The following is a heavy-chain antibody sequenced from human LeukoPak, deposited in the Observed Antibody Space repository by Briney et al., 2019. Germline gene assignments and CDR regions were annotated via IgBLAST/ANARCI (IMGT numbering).Heavy chain of an antibody. D-gene: IGHD3-22*01. CDR3: ARLRSMIVVLTYFDY. CDR1: GFSFSTYS. J-gene: IGHJ4*02. Sequence: PGGSLRLSCAASGFSFSTYSMNWVRQAPGKGLEWVSSISSSSDYIYYADSVKGRFTISRDNSKDSLYLQMSSLRAEDTAVYYCARLRSMIVVLTYFDYWGQGALVTVSS. V-gene: IGHV3-21*01. CDR2: ISSSSDYI.